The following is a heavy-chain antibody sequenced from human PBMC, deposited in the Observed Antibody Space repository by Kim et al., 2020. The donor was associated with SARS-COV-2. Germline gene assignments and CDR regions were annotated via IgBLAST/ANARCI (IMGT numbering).Heavy chain of an antibody. CDR1: GHIFTRDS. J-gene: IGHJ4*02. V-gene: IGHV1-3*01. CDR2: IDCGNGNT. CDR3: LGGFYFDY. Sequence: ASVKVSCKTSGHIFTRDSIHWVSQAPGQGLEWMGGIDCGNGNTIYSQKFQGRVTFTTDTSASTAYMELSFLRSEDSAVYYCLGGFYFDYWGQGTLVTVSS. D-gene: IGHD3-16*01.